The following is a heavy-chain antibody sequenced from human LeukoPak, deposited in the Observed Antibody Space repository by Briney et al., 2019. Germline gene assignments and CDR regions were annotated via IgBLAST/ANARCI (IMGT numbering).Heavy chain of an antibody. CDR1: GGSFSGYY. J-gene: IGHJ4*02. Sequence: KPSETLSLTCAVYGGSFSGYYWSWIRQPPGKGLEWIGEINHSGSTNYNPSLKSRVTISVDKSKNQFSLKLSSVTAADTAVYYCARDSSSWYFDYWGQGTLVTVSS. D-gene: IGHD6-13*01. V-gene: IGHV4-34*01. CDR2: INHSGST. CDR3: ARDSSSWYFDY.